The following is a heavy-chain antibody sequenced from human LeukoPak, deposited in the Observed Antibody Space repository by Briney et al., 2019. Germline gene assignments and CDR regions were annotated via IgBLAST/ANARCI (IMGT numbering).Heavy chain of an antibody. CDR3: ASSDSSGYSPPFY. D-gene: IGHD3-22*01. Sequence: GGSLRLSCAASGFTFSSYAMHWVRQAPGKGLEWVAIISFDESYKYYADSVKGRFTISRDKSKDTLYLQVNSLRGEDTAVYYCASSDSSGYSPPFYWGQGTLVTVSS. V-gene: IGHV3-30*04. CDR2: ISFDESYK. CDR1: GFTFSSYA. J-gene: IGHJ4*02.